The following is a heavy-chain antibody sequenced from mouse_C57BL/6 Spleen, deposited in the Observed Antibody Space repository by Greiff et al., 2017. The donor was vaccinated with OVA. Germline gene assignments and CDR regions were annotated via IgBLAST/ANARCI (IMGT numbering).Heavy chain of an antibody. V-gene: IGHV1-55*01. CDR1: GYTFTSYW. CDR3: ARGGLRPFDY. D-gene: IGHD2-4*01. J-gene: IGHJ2*01. CDR2: IYPGSGST. Sequence: VQVVESGAELVKPGASVKMSCKASGYTFTSYWITWVKQRPGQGLEWIGDIYPGSGSTNYNEKFKSKATLTVDTSSSTAYMQLSSLTSEDSAVYYCARGGLRPFDYWGQGTTLTVSS.